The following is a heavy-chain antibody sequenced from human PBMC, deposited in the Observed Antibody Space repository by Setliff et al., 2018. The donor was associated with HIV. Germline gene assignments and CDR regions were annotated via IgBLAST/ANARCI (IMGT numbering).Heavy chain of an antibody. J-gene: IGHJ3*02. D-gene: IGHD2-21*01. Sequence: SETLSLTCAVSGYSISRGYYWGWIRQPPGKGLEWIGNIYHSGSTFYNPSLKSRVTTSVDTSKNQFSLKLRSVTAAGTAVYYCARGYGHIVEVIASDAFDIWGQGIMVTVSS. V-gene: IGHV4-38-2*01. CDR1: GYSISRGYY. CDR2: IYHSGST. CDR3: ARGYGHIVEVIASDAFDI.